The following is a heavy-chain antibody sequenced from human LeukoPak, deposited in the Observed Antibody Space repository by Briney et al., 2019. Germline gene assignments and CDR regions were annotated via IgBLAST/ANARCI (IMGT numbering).Heavy chain of an antibody. Sequence: SETLSLTCTVSGGSISRSSYYWGWIRQPPGKGLEWIGSIYYSGNTYYNPSLKSRVTISVDTSKNQFSLKLTSVTAADTAVYYCARGGPDWDYYFDFWGQGTLVTVSS. D-gene: IGHD3/OR15-3a*01. J-gene: IGHJ4*02. CDR2: IYYSGNT. V-gene: IGHV4-39*01. CDR1: GGSISRSSYY. CDR3: ARGGPDWDYYFDF.